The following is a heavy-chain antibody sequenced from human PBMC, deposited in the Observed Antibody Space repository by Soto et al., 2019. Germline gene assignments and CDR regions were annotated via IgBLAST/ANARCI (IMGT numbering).Heavy chain of an antibody. Sequence: GGSLRLSCTASGFTFIFYAMALGGQSPGKGLEWVSAIDSSGASPFYADSVKGRLTISRDNSKNMLYLQMNSLRAEDTAIYYCAKVPWLYGSGSYYTPDYWGQGTRVTVSS. J-gene: IGHJ4*02. V-gene: IGHV3-23*05. D-gene: IGHD3-10*01. CDR2: IDSSGASP. CDR1: GFTFIFYA. CDR3: AKVPWLYGSGSYYTPDY.